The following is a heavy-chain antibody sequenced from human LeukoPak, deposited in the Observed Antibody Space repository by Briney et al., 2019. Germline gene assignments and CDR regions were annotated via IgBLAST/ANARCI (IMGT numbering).Heavy chain of an antibody. CDR3: ARVYRGPDY. CDR2: INPNNGVT. CDR1: GYTFSVHY. Sequence: ASVKVSCKASGYTFSVHYMHWIRQAPGQGLEWMGWINPNNGVTNYAQKFQGRVTMTRDTSINTAYMELSRLRSDDTAVYYCARVYRGPDYWGQGTLVTASS. D-gene: IGHD3-10*01. V-gene: IGHV1-2*02. J-gene: IGHJ4*02.